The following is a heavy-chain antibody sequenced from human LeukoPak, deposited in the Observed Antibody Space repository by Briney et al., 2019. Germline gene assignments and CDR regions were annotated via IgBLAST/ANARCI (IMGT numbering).Heavy chain of an antibody. CDR1: GGSVSSGSYY. V-gene: IGHV4-61*01. CDR3: ARGGWLQHTFDY. Sequence: SETLSLTCTVSGGSVSSGSYYWSWIRQPPGKGLEWIGYIHYSGSTNYNPSLKSRVTISVDTSKNQFSLKLSSVTAADTAVYYCARGGWLQHTFDYWGQGTLVTVSS. CDR2: IHYSGST. J-gene: IGHJ4*02. D-gene: IGHD5-24*01.